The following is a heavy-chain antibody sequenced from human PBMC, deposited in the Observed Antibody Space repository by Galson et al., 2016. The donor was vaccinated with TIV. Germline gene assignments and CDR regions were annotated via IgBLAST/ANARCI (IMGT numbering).Heavy chain of an antibody. D-gene: IGHD3-10*01. CDR2: INHSGST. J-gene: IGHJ4*02. Sequence: ETLSLTCAVYCGSVSGYYWSWIRQSPGKGLEWIGEINHSGSTNYNPSLKSRVSISGDTSKNHFSLRLSSVTAADTAVYYCACYPNLFGSGNYYKDFDFWGQGILVTVSS. CDR1: CGSVSGYY. CDR3: ACYPNLFGSGNYYKDFDF. V-gene: IGHV4-34*01.